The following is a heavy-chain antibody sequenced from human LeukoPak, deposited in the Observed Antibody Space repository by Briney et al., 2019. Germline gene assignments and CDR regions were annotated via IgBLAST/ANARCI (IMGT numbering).Heavy chain of an antibody. CDR3: ARQESGHYNYMDV. D-gene: IGHD3-3*01. Sequence: PWETPCLTCTVSGASISSYYWTWIRQAPGKGLEWIGYVYYSVSTNYNPSLKSRVSISQDTSKNQVSLTLNSVTAADTAVYYCARQESGHYNYMDVWGRGTLVTVSS. CDR2: VYYSVST. V-gene: IGHV4-59*08. J-gene: IGHJ6*03. CDR1: GASISSYY.